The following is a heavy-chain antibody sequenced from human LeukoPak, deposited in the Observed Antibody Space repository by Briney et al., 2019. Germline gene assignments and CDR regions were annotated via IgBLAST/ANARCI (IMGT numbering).Heavy chain of an antibody. V-gene: IGHV3-23*01. Sequence: GGSLRHSRAASGFTFISYAMSWVRQAPGKGLEWVSAISGSGGSTYYADTVKGRFTISRDNSKNTLYLQMNSLRAEDTAVYYCAKERQWLGGYFDYWGQGTLVTVSS. CDR3: AKERQWLGGYFDY. J-gene: IGHJ4*02. CDR1: GFTFISYA. D-gene: IGHD6-19*01. CDR2: ISGSGGST.